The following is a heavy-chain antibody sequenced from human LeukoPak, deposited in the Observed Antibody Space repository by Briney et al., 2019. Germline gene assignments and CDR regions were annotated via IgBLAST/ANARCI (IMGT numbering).Heavy chain of an antibody. Sequence: GGSLRLSCAASGFTFSSYGMHWVRQAPGKGLEWVAFIRYDGSNKYYADSVKGRFTISRDNSKNTLYLQMNSLRAEDTAVYYCAKDNKVVGYSSSWYAYYFDYWGQGTLVTVPS. CDR2: IRYDGSNK. D-gene: IGHD6-13*01. CDR1: GFTFSSYG. V-gene: IGHV3-30*02. CDR3: AKDNKVVGYSSSWYAYYFDY. J-gene: IGHJ4*02.